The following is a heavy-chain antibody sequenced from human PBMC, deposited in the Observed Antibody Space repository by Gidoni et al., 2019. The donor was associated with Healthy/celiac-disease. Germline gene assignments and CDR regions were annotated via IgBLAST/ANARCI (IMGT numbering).Heavy chain of an antibody. CDR3: TRAAAGPSFWFDP. J-gene: IGHJ5*02. CDR1: GFTFGDDA. Sequence: EVQLVESGGGLVKPGRSLRLSCTASGFTFGDDAMSWFRQAPGKGLEWVGFIRSKAYGGTTEYAASVKGRFTISRDDSKSIAYLQMNSLKTEDTAVYYCTRAAAGPSFWFDPWGQGTLVTVSS. CDR2: IRSKAYGGTT. D-gene: IGHD6-13*01. V-gene: IGHV3-49*05.